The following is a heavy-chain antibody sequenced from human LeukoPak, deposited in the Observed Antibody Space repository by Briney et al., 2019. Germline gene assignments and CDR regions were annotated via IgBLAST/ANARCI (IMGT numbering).Heavy chain of an antibody. CDR3: ARDLQLVLDY. CDR1: GFTVSSNY. CDR2: IYGGGST. Sequence: PGGSLRLSCAASGFTVSSNYMSWVRQAPGKGLEWVSVIYGGGSTYYADSVKGRFTISRDNSKNTLYLQMNSLRAEDTAVYYCARDLQLVLDYWGQGTLVTVSS. D-gene: IGHD6-13*01. J-gene: IGHJ4*02. V-gene: IGHV3-66*01.